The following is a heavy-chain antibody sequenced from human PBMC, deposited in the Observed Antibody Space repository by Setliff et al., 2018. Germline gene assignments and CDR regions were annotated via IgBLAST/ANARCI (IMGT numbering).Heavy chain of an antibody. CDR2: IYYTGDT. D-gene: IGHD3-10*01. Sequence: TSETLSLTCTVSNGSISISDFYWGWIRQSPGKGLEWIGSIYYTGDTWYKQSLEGRVTISVDTSKNQFSLGLTSVTAADTAAYYCARQAGLRGYYGSNSLYYFDFWGRGTLVTVSS. V-gene: IGHV4-39*01. J-gene: IGHJ4*01. CDR3: ARQAGLRGYYGSNSLYYFDF. CDR1: NGSISISDFY.